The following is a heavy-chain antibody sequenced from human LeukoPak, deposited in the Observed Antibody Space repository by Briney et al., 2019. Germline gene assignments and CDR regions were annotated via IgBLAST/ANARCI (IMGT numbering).Heavy chain of an antibody. CDR1: GYTSTSYY. D-gene: IGHD6-13*01. CDR2: INPSGGST. Sequence: GASVKVSCKTSGYTSTSYYMHWVRQAPGQGLEWMGIINPSGGSTNYAQKFQGRVTMTRDSSISTAYMELRRLRSDDTAVYYCAREGRAAADTNWFDPWGQGTLVTVS. J-gene: IGHJ5*02. CDR3: AREGRAAADTNWFDP. V-gene: IGHV1-46*01.